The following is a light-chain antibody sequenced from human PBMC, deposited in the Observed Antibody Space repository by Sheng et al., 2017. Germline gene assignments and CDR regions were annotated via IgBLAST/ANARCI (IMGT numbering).Light chain of an antibody. J-gene: IGLJ3*02. Sequence: QAVVTQEPSLTVSPGGTVTLTCGSSTGAVTSGHYPYWFQQKPGQAPRTLIYDTSNKHSWTPARFSGSLLGGERLPSTLFGLAQPEDEAEYYCLLSYSGAWVFGGGTKLTVL. V-gene: IGLV7-46*01. CDR1: TGAVTSGHY. CDR3: LLSYSGAWV. CDR2: DTS.